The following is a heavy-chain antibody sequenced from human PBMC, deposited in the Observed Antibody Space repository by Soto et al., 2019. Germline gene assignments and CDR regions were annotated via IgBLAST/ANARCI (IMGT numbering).Heavy chain of an antibody. CDR1: GGSFSGYY. D-gene: IGHD6-6*01. J-gene: IGHJ6*02. Sequence: SETLSLTCAVYGGSFSGYYWSWIRQPPGKGLEWIGEINHSGSTNYNPSLKSRVTISVDTSKNQFSLKLSSVTAADTAVYYCARGEYSSSWNYYYGMDVWGQGTTVTVSS. CDR2: INHSGST. CDR3: ARGEYSSSWNYYYGMDV. V-gene: IGHV4-34*01.